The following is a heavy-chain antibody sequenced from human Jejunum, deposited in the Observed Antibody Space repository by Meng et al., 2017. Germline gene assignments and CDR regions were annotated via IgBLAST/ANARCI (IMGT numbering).Heavy chain of an antibody. V-gene: IGHV3-11*04. Sequence: QVLLVESGGGVVKPGGSLRLSCAASGFSFSDCYMSSIRQAPGRGLSVKGRFTISRDSAKNSLCLQMNSLRAEGTAVSYCARGGSHCGGNCRATDYWGQGTLVTVSS. J-gene: IGHJ4*02. D-gene: IGHD2-21*02. CDR1: GFSFSDCY. CDR3: ARGGSHCGGNCRATDY.